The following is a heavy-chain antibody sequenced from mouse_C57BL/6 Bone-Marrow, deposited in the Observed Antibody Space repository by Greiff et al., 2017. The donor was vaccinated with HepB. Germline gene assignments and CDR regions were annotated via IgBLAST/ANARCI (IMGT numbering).Heavy chain of an antibody. Sequence: EVQGVESGGDLVKPGGSLKLSCAASGFTFSSYGMSWVRQTPDKRLEWVATISSGGSYTYYPDSVKGRFTISRDNAKNTLYLQMSSLKSEDTAMYYCARPSTGTRFAYWGQGTLVTVSA. CDR3: ARPSTGTRFAY. CDR2: ISSGGSYT. D-gene: IGHD4-1*02. V-gene: IGHV5-6*01. J-gene: IGHJ3*01. CDR1: GFTFSSYG.